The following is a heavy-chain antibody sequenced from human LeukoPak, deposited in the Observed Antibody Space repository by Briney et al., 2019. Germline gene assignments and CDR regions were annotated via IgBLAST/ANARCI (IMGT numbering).Heavy chain of an antibody. J-gene: IGHJ4*02. CDR1: GYTFTSYY. CDR2: INPSGGST. CDR3: ARVLDSNYDY. Sequence: ASVKVSCKASGYTFTSYYMHWVRQAPGQGLEWMGIINPSGGSTSYAQKFQGRVTITADKSTSTAYMELSSLRSEDTAVYYCARVLDSNYDYWGQGTLVTVSS. D-gene: IGHD4-11*01. V-gene: IGHV1-46*01.